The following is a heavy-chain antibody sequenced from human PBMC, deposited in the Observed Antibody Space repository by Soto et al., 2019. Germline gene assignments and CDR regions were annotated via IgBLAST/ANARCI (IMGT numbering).Heavy chain of an antibody. CDR1: GGSISSSSYY. CDR2: IYYSGST. V-gene: IGHV4-39*01. D-gene: IGHD4-17*01. Sequence: SXTLSLTCTVSGGSISSSSYYWGWIRQPPGKGLEWIGSIYYSGSTYYNPSLKSRVTISVDTSKNQFSLKLSSVTAADTAVYYCASTTVTTPYWYFDLWGRGTLVTVSS. J-gene: IGHJ2*01. CDR3: ASTTVTTPYWYFDL.